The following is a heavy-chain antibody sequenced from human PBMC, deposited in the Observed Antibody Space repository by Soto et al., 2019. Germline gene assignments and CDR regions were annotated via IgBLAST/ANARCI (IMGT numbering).Heavy chain of an antibody. D-gene: IGHD2-21*02. CDR3: ARGPTCGGDCCGFDY. J-gene: IGHJ4*01. CDR2: IYPDDSDT. CDR1: GYSFTTYW. Sequence: GESLKISCKGSGYSFTTYWIGWVRQMPGKGLEWMGIIYPDDSDTRYSPSFQGQVTISADKSISTACLQWSSLKASDTAMYYWARGPTCGGDCCGFDYWGHGTLVTVSS. V-gene: IGHV5-51*01.